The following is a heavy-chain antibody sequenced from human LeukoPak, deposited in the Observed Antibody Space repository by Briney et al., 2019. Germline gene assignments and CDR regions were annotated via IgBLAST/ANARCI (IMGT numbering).Heavy chain of an antibody. CDR1: GGSISSSSYY. CDR2: IYYSGST. J-gene: IGHJ4*02. V-gene: IGHV4-39*01. D-gene: IGHD3-22*01. Sequence: SETLSLTCTVSGGSISSSSYYWAWIRQPPGKGLEWFGSIYYSGSTYYNPSLKSRVTISVDTSKNQFSLKLSSVTAADTAVYYCASHYYYDSSGYPYFDYWGQGTLVTVSS. CDR3: ASHYYYDSSGYPYFDY.